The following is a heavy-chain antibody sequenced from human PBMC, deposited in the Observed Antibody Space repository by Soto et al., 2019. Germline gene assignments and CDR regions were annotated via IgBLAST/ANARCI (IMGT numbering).Heavy chain of an antibody. Sequence: GGSLRLSCAASGFTFSNAWMNWVRQAPGKGLEWVGRIKSKTDGGTTDYAAPVKGRFTISRDDSKNTLYLQMNSLKTEDTAVYYCTTPLPVWGEYYYYYGMDVWGQGTTVTVSS. V-gene: IGHV3-15*07. CDR1: GFTFSNAW. CDR3: TTPLPVWGEYYYYYGMDV. D-gene: IGHD3-10*02. CDR2: IKSKTDGGTT. J-gene: IGHJ6*02.